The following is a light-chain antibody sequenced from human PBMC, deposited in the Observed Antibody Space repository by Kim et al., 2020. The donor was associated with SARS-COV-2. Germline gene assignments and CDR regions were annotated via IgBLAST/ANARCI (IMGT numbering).Light chain of an antibody. CDR2: AAS. CDR3: QKYNASPWT. V-gene: IGKV1-27*01. Sequence: DIQMTQSPSSLSASVGDRVTITCRASQGISNYVVWYQQKPGKVPKVLIYAASALHSGVPSRFSGGGFGTDFTLTISSLQPEDVATYYCQKYNASPWTFGQGTKVDIK. CDR1: QGISNY. J-gene: IGKJ1*01.